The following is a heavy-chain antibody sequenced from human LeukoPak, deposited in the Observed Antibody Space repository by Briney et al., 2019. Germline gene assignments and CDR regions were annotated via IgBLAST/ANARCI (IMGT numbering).Heavy chain of an antibody. V-gene: IGHV1-2*02. D-gene: IGHD6-13*01. Sequence: ASVKVSCKASGYTFTGYYMHWVRQAPGQGLEWMGWINPNSGGTNYAQKFQGRVTMTRDTSISTAYMELSRLRSDDRAVYYCARSRGRLIAAAGWAIDYWGQGTLVTVSS. CDR1: GYTFTGYY. CDR3: ARSRGRLIAAAGWAIDY. CDR2: INPNSGGT. J-gene: IGHJ4*02.